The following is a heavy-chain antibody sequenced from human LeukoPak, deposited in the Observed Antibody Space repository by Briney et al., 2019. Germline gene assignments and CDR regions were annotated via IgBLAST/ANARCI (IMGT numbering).Heavy chain of an antibody. CDR2: IIPIFGTA. Sequence: GASVKVSCKASGGTFSSYAISWVRQAPGQGLDWMGGIIPIFGTANYAQKFQGRVTITADESTSTAYMELSSLRYEDTAVYYCARGMKQQLWAFDYWGQGTLVTVSS. D-gene: IGHD6-13*01. J-gene: IGHJ4*02. CDR1: GGTFSSYA. V-gene: IGHV1-69*01. CDR3: ARGMKQQLWAFDY.